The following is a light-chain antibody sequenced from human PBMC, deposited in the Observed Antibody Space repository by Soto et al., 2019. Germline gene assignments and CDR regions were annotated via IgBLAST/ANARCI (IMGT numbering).Light chain of an antibody. CDR1: QSVSSSY. V-gene: IGKV3-20*01. CDR3: QQYHTPPLT. CDR2: GAS. J-gene: IGKJ1*01. Sequence: ETVLTQFPGPLSLFPGERAPFSCRASQSVSSSYIAWYQQKRGQAPRRLIYGASIRATGIPDRFSGSGSGTDFTLTISRLEPEDFALYYCQQYHTPPLTFGQGTKVDIK.